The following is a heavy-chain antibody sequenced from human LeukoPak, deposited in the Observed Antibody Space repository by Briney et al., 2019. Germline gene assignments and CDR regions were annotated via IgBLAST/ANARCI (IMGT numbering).Heavy chain of an antibody. CDR2: IKQDGSEK. CDR3: AREGLQWLVPRSGYFDY. V-gene: IGHV3-7*01. J-gene: IGHJ4*02. D-gene: IGHD6-19*01. CDR1: GFTFSSYW. Sequence: GGSLRLSCAASGFTFSSYWMSWVRQAPGKGLEWVANIKQDGSEKYYVDSVKGRFTISRDNAKNSLYLQMNSLRAEDTAVYYCAREGLQWLVPRSGYFDYWGQGTLVTVSS.